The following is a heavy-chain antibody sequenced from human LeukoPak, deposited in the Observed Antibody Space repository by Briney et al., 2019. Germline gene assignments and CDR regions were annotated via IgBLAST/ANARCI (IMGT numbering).Heavy chain of an antibody. D-gene: IGHD3-10*01. CDR1: GFTFSSFG. Sequence: GGSLRLSCGASGFTFSSFGMHWVRQAPGKGLEWVAFIRFDGSNKYYADSVKGRFTISRDNSKNTLFLQVNSLRAEDTAIYYCAKGQITFDPWGQGTLVTVSS. CDR3: AKGQITFDP. V-gene: IGHV3-30*02. CDR2: IRFDGSNK. J-gene: IGHJ5*02.